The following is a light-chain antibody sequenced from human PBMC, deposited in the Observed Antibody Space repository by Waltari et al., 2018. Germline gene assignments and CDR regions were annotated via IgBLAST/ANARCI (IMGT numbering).Light chain of an antibody. CDR3: QHYVRLPVT. Sequence: EIVLTQSPGTLSLSPGERATLSCRASQSVSRTLAWYQQKPGQAPSLLIYAASTRATGIPDRFSGSGSGTDFRLTMSRLEPEDFAVYYCQHYVRLPVTFGQGTKVEIK. V-gene: IGKV3-20*01. CDR1: QSVSRT. J-gene: IGKJ1*01. CDR2: AAS.